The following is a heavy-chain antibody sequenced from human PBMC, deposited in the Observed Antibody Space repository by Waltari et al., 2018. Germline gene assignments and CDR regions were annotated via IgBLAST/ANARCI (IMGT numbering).Heavy chain of an antibody. CDR1: PFTFHNYA. D-gene: IGHD1-20*01. V-gene: IGHV3-23*01. J-gene: IGHJ4*02. Sequence: VQLLESGGDLVQPGGSLRRSCGVCPFTFHNYAINWVRRAPGTGLQWVAAITISDATYYADSVKGRFTISRDISKDTVYLQMNSLRAEDTAIYYCAKPFYNWDDPLDSWGQGTLVTVSS. CDR2: ITISDAT. CDR3: AKPFYNWDDPLDS.